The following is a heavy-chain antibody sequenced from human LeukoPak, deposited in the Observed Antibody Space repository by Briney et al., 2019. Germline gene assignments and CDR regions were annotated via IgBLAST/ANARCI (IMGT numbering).Heavy chain of an antibody. Sequence: ASVKVSCKASGYTFTSYDINWVRQATGQGLEWMGWMNPNSGNTGYAQKFQGRVTMTRNTSISTAYMELSSLRSEDTAVYYCARDGLTYYYDSSGYYPYYWGQGTQVTVSS. CDR1: GYTFTSYD. CDR2: MNPNSGNT. V-gene: IGHV1-8*01. CDR3: ARDGLTYYYDSSGYYPYY. D-gene: IGHD3-22*01. J-gene: IGHJ4*02.